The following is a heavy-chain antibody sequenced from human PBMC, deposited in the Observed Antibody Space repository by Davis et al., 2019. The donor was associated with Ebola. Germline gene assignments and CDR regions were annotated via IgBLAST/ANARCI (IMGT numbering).Heavy chain of an antibody. Sequence: SETLSLTCAVYGGSFSGYYWNWIRQSPEKGLEWIAEMNHSGSANYNPSLQSRVTTSVDTSKSQFSFKLTSVTAADTAVYFCAGGLFFRGGYFDIWGQGALVTVSS. V-gene: IGHV4-34*01. J-gene: IGHJ4*02. CDR3: AGGLFFRGGYFDI. CDR1: GGSFSGYY. D-gene: IGHD3-3*01. CDR2: MNHSGSA.